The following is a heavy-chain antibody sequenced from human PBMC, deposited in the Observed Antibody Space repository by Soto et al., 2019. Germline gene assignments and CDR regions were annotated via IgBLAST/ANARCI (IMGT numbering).Heavy chain of an antibody. D-gene: IGHD4-17*01. J-gene: IGHJ5*02. V-gene: IGHV3-23*01. Sequence: GGSLRPSCPASRFTLSTYAASWVRQAPGKGLQWVSGMSGSGGCTYYADSVKGGFTISRDNSKNTLYLQMNSLRAEGTAVYFCAKDQWTTVTTRSWLDPWGQRSLVTVSS. CDR2: MSGSGGCT. CDR1: RFTLSTYA. CDR3: AKDQWTTVTTRSWLDP.